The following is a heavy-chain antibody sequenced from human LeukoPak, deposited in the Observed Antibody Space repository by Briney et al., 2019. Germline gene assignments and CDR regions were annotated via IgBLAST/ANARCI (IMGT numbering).Heavy chain of an antibody. J-gene: IGHJ5*02. V-gene: IGHV3-30*02. CDR3: ASPRAPRFDP. Sequence: GGSLRLSCAASGFTFSSYGMHWVRQAPGKGLEWVAFIRYDGSNKYYADSVKGRFTISRDNSKNTLYLQMNSLRAEDTAVYYCASPRAPRFDPWGQGTLVTVSS. CDR1: GFTFSSYG. CDR2: IRYDGSNK.